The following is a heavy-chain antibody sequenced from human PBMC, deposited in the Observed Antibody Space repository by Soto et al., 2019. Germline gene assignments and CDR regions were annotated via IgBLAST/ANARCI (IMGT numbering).Heavy chain of an antibody. CDR1: GGSVRSGSYY. Sequence: SETLSLTCSVSGGSVRSGSYYWTWIRQPPGKGLEWIGYIYQSGTTNYNASLKSRVTISIDTSKNQFFLKLNSVTAADTAVYYRARYSSGRHDYWGQGTLVTVSS. D-gene: IGHD3-22*01. CDR2: IYQSGTT. V-gene: IGHV4-61*01. CDR3: ARYSSGRHDY. J-gene: IGHJ4*02.